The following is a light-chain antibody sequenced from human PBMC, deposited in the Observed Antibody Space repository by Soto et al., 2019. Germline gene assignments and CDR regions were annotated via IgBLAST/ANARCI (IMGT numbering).Light chain of an antibody. CDR3: QQVNNFPLT. Sequence: IPMTPSPSSVSASLGGRFTLTCRASQGISSWLAWYQQKQGKXPRXXIYAASNLQSGVPSRFSGSGTGTGLTLTISSLQPEDIETYYCQQVNNFPLTFGGGTKVDIK. CDR1: QGISSW. V-gene: IGKV1D-12*01. CDR2: AAS. J-gene: IGKJ4*01.